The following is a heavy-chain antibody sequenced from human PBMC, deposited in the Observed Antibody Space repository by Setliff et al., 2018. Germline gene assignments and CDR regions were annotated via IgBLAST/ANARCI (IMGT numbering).Heavy chain of an antibody. CDR3: IDGRNRAWGVY. CDR1: GFTFSSYW. CDR2: VNPDGSGK. D-gene: IGHD7-27*01. J-gene: IGHJ4*02. Sequence: GGSLRLSCAASGFTFSSYWMSWVRQAPGKGLEWVANVNPDGSGKYYVDSVKGRFTISRDNAKNSLYLQMDSLRVEDTAVYYCIDGRNRAWGVYWGQGTLVTVSS. V-gene: IGHV3-7*01.